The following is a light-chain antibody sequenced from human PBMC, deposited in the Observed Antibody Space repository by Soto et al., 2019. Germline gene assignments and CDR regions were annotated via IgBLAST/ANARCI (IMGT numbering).Light chain of an antibody. Sequence: DIVMTQSPLSLPVTPGEPASISCRSSQSLLHSNGYNYLDWYLQKAGQSPQLLIYLGSNRASGVPDRFSGSGSDTYFTLEISRVEADDVGVYYCMQPLENFRTFGQGTKVDIK. CDR3: MQPLENFRT. CDR2: LGS. CDR1: QSLLHSNGYNY. V-gene: IGKV2-28*01. J-gene: IGKJ1*01.